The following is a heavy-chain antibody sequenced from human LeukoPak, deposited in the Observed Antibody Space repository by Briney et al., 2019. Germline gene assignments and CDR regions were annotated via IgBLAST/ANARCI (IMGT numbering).Heavy chain of an antibody. Sequence: GSLRLSCAASGFTFSSYAMSWVRQAPGKGLVWVSRIKSDGSSTSYADSVKGRFTISRDNAKNSLYLQMNSLRAEDTAVYYCARDWPYYYYMDVWGKGTTVTVSS. J-gene: IGHJ6*03. CDR3: ARDWPYYYYMDV. CDR2: IKSDGSST. V-gene: IGHV3-74*01. CDR1: GFTFSSYA.